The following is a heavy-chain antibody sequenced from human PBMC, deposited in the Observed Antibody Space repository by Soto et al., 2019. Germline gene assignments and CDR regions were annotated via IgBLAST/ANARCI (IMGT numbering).Heavy chain of an antibody. CDR1: GGSFSGYY. V-gene: IGHV4-34*01. J-gene: IGHJ4*02. CDR2: INHSGST. D-gene: IGHD3-22*01. CDR3: ARGPVEGTDTSDSSGYYYFDY. Sequence: SETLSLTCAVYGGSFSGYYWIWIRQPPGKGLEWIGEINHSGSTNYNPSLKSRVTISVDRSKNQFSLKLSSVTAADTAVYYCARGPVEGTDTSDSSGYYYFDYWGQGTLVTVSS.